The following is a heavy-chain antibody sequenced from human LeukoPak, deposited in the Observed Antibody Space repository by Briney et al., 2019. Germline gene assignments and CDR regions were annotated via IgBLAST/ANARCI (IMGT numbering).Heavy chain of an antibody. V-gene: IGHV1-24*01. CDR1: GYTLTELS. D-gene: IGHD3-10*01. J-gene: IGHJ5*02. CDR2: FDPEDGGT. Sequence: ASVKVSCKVSGYTLTELSMHWVRQAPGKGLEWMGGFDPEDGGTIYAQKFQGRVTMTEDTSTDTAYMELSSLRSEDTAVYYCATSSMVRGGRFDPWGQGTLVTVSS. CDR3: ATSSMVRGGRFDP.